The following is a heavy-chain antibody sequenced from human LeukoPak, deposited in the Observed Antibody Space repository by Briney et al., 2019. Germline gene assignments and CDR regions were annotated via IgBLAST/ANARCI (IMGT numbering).Heavy chain of an antibody. Sequence: SVKVSCKASGGTFSSYAISWVRQAPGQGLEWMGGIIPIFGTANYAQKFQGRVTITTDESTSTAYMELSSLRSEDTAVYYCARDQLVRGVNFDYWGQGTLVTVSS. CDR2: IIPIFGTA. CDR3: ARDQLVRGVNFDY. CDR1: GGTFSSYA. D-gene: IGHD3-10*01. J-gene: IGHJ4*02. V-gene: IGHV1-69*05.